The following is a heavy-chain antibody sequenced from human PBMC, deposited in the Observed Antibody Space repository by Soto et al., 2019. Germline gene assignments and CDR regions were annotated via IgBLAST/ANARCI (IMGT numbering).Heavy chain of an antibody. J-gene: IGHJ4*02. V-gene: IGHV1-69*10. D-gene: IGHD2-21*02. CDR3: ARVIYCGGDCYFYYFDY. CDR2: IIPIFGIA. Sequence: SVKVSCKASGGTFSSYAISWVRQAPGQGLEWMGGIIPIFGIANYAQKFQGRVTITADKSTSTAYMELSSLRSEDTAVYYCARVIYCGGDCYFYYFDYWGQGTLVTVSS. CDR1: GGTFSSYA.